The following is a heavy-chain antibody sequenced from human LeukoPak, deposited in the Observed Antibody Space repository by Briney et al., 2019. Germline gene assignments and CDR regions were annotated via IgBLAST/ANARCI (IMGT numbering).Heavy chain of an antibody. CDR2: INHSGST. V-gene: IGHV4-34*01. CDR3: ARGARQGDY. J-gene: IGHJ4*02. Sequence: SETLSLTRAVYGGSFSGYYWSWIRQPPGKGLEWIGEINHSGSTNYNPSLKSRVTISVDTSKNQCSLKLSSVTAADTAVYYCARGARQGDYWGQGTLVTVSS. CDR1: GGSFSGYY.